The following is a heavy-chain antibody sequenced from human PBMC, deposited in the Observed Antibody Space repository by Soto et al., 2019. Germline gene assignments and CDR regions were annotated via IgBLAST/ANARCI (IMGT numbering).Heavy chain of an antibody. J-gene: IGHJ4*02. CDR1: GGTFSRDA. CDR2: IIPIFGTV. D-gene: IGHD5-12*01. V-gene: IGHV1-69*12. CDR3: ASEVKPGGYTPPGTSGFDY. Sequence: QVQLVQSGAEVKKPGSSVKVSCKASGGTFSRDAISWVRQAPGQGLEWMGGIIPIFGTVNYAQKFQGRVTISADEXXGXAXXELSSLRSEDTAVYYCASEVKPGGYTPPGTSGFDYGGQGTLVTVSS.